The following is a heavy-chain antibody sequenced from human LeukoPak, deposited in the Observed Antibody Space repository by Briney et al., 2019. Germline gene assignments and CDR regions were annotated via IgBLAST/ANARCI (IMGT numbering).Heavy chain of an antibody. CDR1: GFTFSSYS. CDR3: AKAYYYDSSGYKLDAFDI. Sequence: PGGSLRLSCAASGFTFSSYSMNWVRQAPGKGLEWVSYISSSSSTICYADSVKGRFTISRDNAKNSLYLQMNSLRAEDTAVYYCAKAYYYDSSGYKLDAFDIWGQGTMVTVSS. CDR2: ISSSSSTI. D-gene: IGHD3-22*01. V-gene: IGHV3-48*04. J-gene: IGHJ3*02.